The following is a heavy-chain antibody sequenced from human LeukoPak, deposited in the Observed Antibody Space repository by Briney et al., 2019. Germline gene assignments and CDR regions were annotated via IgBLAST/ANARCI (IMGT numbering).Heavy chain of an antibody. V-gene: IGHV3-7*03. CDR3: AKGTSSWHEFDY. Sequence: GGSLRLSCAASGFTFSSYWMSWVRQAPGKGLEWVANIKQDGSEKYYVDSVKGRFTISRDNSKNSLYLQMNSLRAEDTALYYCAKGTSSWHEFDYWGQGTLVTVSS. D-gene: IGHD6-13*01. CDR1: GFTFSSYW. CDR2: IKQDGSEK. J-gene: IGHJ4*02.